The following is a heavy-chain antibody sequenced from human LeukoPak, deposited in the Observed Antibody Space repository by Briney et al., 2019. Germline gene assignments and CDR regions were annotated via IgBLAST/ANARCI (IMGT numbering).Heavy chain of an antibody. CDR3: ARGRGRYGLDY. CDR2: VNPNTGAT. D-gene: IGHD3-10*01. Sequence: ASVKVSCKASGYTFTGYYMHWVRQAPGQGLEWMGRVNPNTGATDSAQKFQDRVTMTRDTSISTAYMDLSRLRSDDTAVYFCARGRGRYGLDYWGQGTLVTVSS. J-gene: IGHJ4*02. V-gene: IGHV1-2*02. CDR1: GYTFTGYY.